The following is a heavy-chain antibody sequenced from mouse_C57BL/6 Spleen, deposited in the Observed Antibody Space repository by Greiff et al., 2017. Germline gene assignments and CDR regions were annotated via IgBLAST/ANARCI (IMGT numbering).Heavy chain of an antibody. CDR1: GFTFSSYG. J-gene: IGHJ2*01. CDR3: ASDSRDNCDY. V-gene: IGHV5-6*02. CDR2: ISSGGSYT. Sequence: EVMLVESGGDLVKPGGSLKLSCAASGFTFSSYGMSWVRQTPDKRLEWVATISSGGSYTYYPDSVKGRFTISRDNAKNTLYLQMSSLKSEDTAMYYCASDSRDNCDYWGQGTTLTVSS. D-gene: IGHD1-1*01.